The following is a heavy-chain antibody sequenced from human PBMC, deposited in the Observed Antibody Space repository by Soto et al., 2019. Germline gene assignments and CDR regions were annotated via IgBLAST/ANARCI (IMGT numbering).Heavy chain of an antibody. CDR3: ARGGGYYGSGSYYRYYYYGMDV. Sequence: SLRLSCAASGFTFSSYGMHWVRQAPGKGLEWVAVIWYDGSNKYYADSVKGRFTISRDNSKNTLYLQMNSLRAEDTAVYYCARGGGYYGSGSYYRYYYYGMDVWGQGTTGTVSS. CDR2: IWYDGSNK. V-gene: IGHV3-33*01. J-gene: IGHJ6*02. CDR1: GFTFSSYG. D-gene: IGHD3-10*01.